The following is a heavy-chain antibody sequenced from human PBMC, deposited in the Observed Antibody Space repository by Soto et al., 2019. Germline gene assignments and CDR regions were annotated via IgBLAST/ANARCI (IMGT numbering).Heavy chain of an antibody. V-gene: IGHV3-74*01. CDR3: ARGGERMVRGVIIMNDYYYYGMDV. CDR2: INSDGSST. D-gene: IGHD3-10*01. Sequence: GGSLRLSCAASGFTFSSYAMSWVRQAPGKGLVWVSRINSDGSSTSYADSVKGRFTISRDNAKNTLYLQMNSLRAEDTAVYYCARGGERMVRGVIIMNDYYYYGMDVWGQGTTVTVSS. CDR1: GFTFSSYA. J-gene: IGHJ6*02.